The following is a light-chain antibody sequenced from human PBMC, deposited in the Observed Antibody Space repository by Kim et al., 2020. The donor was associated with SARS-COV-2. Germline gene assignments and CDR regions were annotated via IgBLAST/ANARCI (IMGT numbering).Light chain of an antibody. CDR1: QSVSSN. CDR2: GAS. Sequence: EIVMTQSPATLSVSPGERATLSCRARQSVSSNLAWCQQKPGQAPRLLIYGASTRATGIPARCSGSGSGREFTLTISSLQSEDIAVYYCQKYNICSYTFGQGTRLEIK. V-gene: IGKV3-15*01. CDR3: QKYNICSYT. J-gene: IGKJ5*01.